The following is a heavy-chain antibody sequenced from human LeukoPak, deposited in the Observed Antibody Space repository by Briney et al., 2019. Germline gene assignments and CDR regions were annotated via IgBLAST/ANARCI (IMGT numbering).Heavy chain of an antibody. Sequence: KSSETLSLTCTVSGGFISTGNYYWTWIRQPAGKGLEWIGHIYTSGSTTYSPSLKSRVTIALDTSKKQFSLKLSSVTAADTAVYFCARGGGHDYWGQGTLVTVSS. CDR1: GGFISTGNYY. CDR2: IYTSGST. V-gene: IGHV4-61*09. D-gene: IGHD2-15*01. CDR3: ARGGGHDY. J-gene: IGHJ4*02.